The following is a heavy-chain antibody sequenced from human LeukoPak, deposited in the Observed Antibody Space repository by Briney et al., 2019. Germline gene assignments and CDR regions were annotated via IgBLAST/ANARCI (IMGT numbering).Heavy chain of an antibody. CDR3: ARGRGLLWFGDSLIPYYFNY. J-gene: IGHJ4*02. Sequence: SETLSLTCTVSGGSISSYYWSWIRQPPGKGLEWIGYIYYSGSTNYNPSLKSRVTISVDTSKNQFSLKLSSVTAADTAVYYCARGRGLLWFGDSLIPYYFNYWGQGTLVTVSS. CDR1: GGSISSYY. CDR2: IYYSGST. V-gene: IGHV4-59*01. D-gene: IGHD3-10*01.